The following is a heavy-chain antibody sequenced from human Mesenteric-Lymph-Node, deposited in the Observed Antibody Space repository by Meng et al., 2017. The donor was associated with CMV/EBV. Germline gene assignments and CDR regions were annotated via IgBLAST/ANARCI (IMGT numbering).Heavy chain of an antibody. CDR2: ISSSSSYI. D-gene: IGHD1-26*01. CDR3: ARAGIVGVKRLGAFDI. J-gene: IGHJ3*02. Sequence: GGSLRLSCAASGFPFNRYSMNWVRQAPGKGLEWVSSISSSSSYIYYTDSLKGRFTISRDNAKNSLYLQMNSLRAEDTAMYYCARAGIVGVKRLGAFDIWGQGTMVTVSS. V-gene: IGHV3-21*01. CDR1: GFPFNRYS.